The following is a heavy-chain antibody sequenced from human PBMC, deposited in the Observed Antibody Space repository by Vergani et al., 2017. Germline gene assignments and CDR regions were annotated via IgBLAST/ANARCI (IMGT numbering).Heavy chain of an antibody. CDR2: LTGGGGST. Sequence: EVQLLESGGSLKQPGGSVRLSCAASGFTFSTYAMHWVRPAPGKGLEWVSALTGGGGSTYYADSFKGRFIISRDNSRYTLYLQMNSLRPEDTATYYCVKDAGSYENFFDSWGQGTLVTVSS. J-gene: IGHJ4*02. D-gene: IGHD1-26*01. CDR1: GFTFSTYA. CDR3: VKDAGSYENFFDS. V-gene: IGHV3-23*01.